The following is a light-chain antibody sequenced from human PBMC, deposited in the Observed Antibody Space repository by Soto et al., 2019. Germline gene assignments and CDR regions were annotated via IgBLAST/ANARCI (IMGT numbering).Light chain of an antibody. CDR1: SGHSNYA. CDR3: QTWCAGWV. CDR2: VNSDGSH. Sequence: QSVLTQSPSASASLGASVKLTCTLSSGHSNYAIAWHQQQPEKGPRYLMSVNSDGSHTKGDGIPDRFSGSSSGAERYLTISSLQSEDEADYYCQTWCAGWVFGGGTKVTVL. V-gene: IGLV4-69*01. J-gene: IGLJ3*02.